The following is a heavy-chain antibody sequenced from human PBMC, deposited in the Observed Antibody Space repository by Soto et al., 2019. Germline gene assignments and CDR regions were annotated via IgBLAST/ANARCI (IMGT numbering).Heavy chain of an antibody. V-gene: IGHV4-59*08. CDR2: ISYSGST. J-gene: IGHJ4*02. CDR1: GGSISSFD. CDR3: ARQDSSGYGFDY. D-gene: IGHD3-22*01. Sequence: QVQLQESGTGLVKPSETLSLTCTVSGGSISSFDWNWIRQPPGKGLEWIGYISYSGSTNYNPSLKSRVTISVDTSKNQFSLKLSSVTATDTAVYYCARQDSSGYGFDYWGQGTLVTVSS.